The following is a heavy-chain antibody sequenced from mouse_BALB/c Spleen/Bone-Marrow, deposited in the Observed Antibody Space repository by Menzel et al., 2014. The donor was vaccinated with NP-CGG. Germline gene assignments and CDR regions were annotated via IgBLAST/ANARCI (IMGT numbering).Heavy chain of an antibody. V-gene: IGHV1-18*01. D-gene: IGHD1-1*01. CDR3: ASYYGSTWYFDV. CDR2: INPYNGGT. J-gene: IGHJ1*01. Sequence: VQLKQSGPELVKPGASMKISCKASGYSFTGYTMNWVKQSHGKNLEWIGLINPYNGGTTYNQYFKGKATLTVDRSSSIAYMELLSLTSEDSAVYYCASYYGSTWYFDVWGAGTTVTVSS. CDR1: GYSFTGYT.